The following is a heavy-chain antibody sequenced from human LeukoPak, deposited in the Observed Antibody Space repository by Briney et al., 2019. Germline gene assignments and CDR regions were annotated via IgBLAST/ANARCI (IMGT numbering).Heavy chain of an antibody. CDR3: ARTYYDFWSGPGGSYYFDY. Sequence: SETLSLTCTVSGYSISSGYYWGWIRQPPGKGLQWIGSIYHSGSTYYNPSLKSRVTISVDTSKNQFSLKLSSVTAADTAVYYCARTYYDFWSGPGGSYYFDYWGQGTLVTVSS. J-gene: IGHJ4*02. D-gene: IGHD3-3*01. CDR1: GYSISSGYY. CDR2: IYHSGST. V-gene: IGHV4-38-2*02.